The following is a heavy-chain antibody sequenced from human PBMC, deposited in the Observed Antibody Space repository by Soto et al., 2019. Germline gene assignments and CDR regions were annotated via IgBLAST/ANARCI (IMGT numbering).Heavy chain of an antibody. CDR2: IYYSGST. D-gene: IGHD3-22*01. CDR1: GGSISSYY. CDR3: ARGRSYYDSSGYYGPYYYYYGMDV. V-gene: IGHV4-59*01. J-gene: IGHJ6*02. Sequence: QVQLQESGPGLVKPSETLSLTCTVSGGSISSYYWSWIRQPPGKGLEWIGYIYYSGSTNYNPSLKSRVTISVDTSKNQFSLKLSSVTAADTAVYYCARGRSYYDSSGYYGPYYYYYGMDVWGQGTTVTVSS.